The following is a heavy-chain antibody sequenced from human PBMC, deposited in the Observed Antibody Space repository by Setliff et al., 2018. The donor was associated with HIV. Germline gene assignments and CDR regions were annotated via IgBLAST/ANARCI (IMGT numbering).Heavy chain of an antibody. D-gene: IGHD3-10*01. Sequence: ASVKVSCKASGGTFSSYAISWVRQAPGQGLEWMGWINVGTGNTKYSQKLQGRLTITRDTSATTAYMELSSLRSEDTAVYYCARLSMIPGIMGAYYYYYMDVWGKGTTVTVSS. J-gene: IGHJ6*03. CDR1: GGTFSSYA. V-gene: IGHV1-3*01. CDR3: ARLSMIPGIMGAYYYYYMDV. CDR2: INVGTGNT.